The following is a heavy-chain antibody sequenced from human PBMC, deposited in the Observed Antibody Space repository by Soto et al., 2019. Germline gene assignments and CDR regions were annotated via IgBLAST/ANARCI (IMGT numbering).Heavy chain of an antibody. CDR1: GGSISSSSYY. Sequence: SQTLSLTCTVSGGSISSSSYYWGWIRQPPGKGLEWIGSIYYSGSTYYNPSLKSRVTISVDTSKNQFSLKLSSVTAADTAVYYCARQEYYDYVWGSYRIFDYWGQGTLVTVSS. V-gene: IGHV4-39*01. J-gene: IGHJ4*02. CDR3: ARQEYYDYVWGSYRIFDY. D-gene: IGHD3-16*02. CDR2: IYYSGST.